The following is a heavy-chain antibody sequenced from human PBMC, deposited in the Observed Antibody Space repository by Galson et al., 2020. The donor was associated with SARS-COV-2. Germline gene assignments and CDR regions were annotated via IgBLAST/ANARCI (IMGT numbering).Heavy chain of an antibody. V-gene: IGHV3-23*01. CDR3: AKDSQCSSTDCTLGY. D-gene: IGHD2-2*01. Sequence: GESLKISCAASGFSFSSYAMSWVRQAPGKGLEWVSSLSGGGLNTFYADSVKGRFTISRDNSNNTLYLQMNSLRAEDTAVYYCAKDSQCSSTDCTLGYWGPGTLVTVSS. CDR2: LSGGGLNT. CDR1: GFSFSSYA. J-gene: IGHJ4*02.